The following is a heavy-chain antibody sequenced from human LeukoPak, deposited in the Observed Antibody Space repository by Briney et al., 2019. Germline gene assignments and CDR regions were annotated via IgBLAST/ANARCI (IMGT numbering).Heavy chain of an antibody. CDR2: IIPILGIA. CDR1: GGTFSSYA. CDR3: ARARPETGCIDY. V-gene: IGHV1-69*04. D-gene: IGHD3-9*01. J-gene: IGHJ4*02. Sequence: SVKVSCRASGGTFSSYAISWVRQAPGQGLEWMGRIIPILGIANYAQKFQGRVTITADKSTSTAYMELSSLRSEDTAVYYCARARPETGCIDYWGQGTLVTVSS.